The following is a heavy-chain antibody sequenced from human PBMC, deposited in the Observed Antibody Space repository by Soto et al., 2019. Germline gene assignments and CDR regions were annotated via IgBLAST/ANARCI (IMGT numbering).Heavy chain of an antibody. D-gene: IGHD4-17*01. CDR3: ARVGDYNVGYFDY. Sequence: GSLRLSCAASGFTFSSYGMHWVRQAPGKGLEWVAVIWYDGSNKYYADSVKGRFTISRDNSKNTLYLQMNSLRAEDTAVYYCARVGDYNVGYFDYWGQGTLVTVSS. V-gene: IGHV3-33*01. J-gene: IGHJ4*02. CDR2: IWYDGSNK. CDR1: GFTFSSYG.